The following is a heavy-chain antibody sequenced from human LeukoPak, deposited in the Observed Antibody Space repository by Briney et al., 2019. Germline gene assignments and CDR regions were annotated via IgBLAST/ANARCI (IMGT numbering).Heavy chain of an antibody. CDR1: GGTFSSYT. D-gene: IGHD3-3*01. CDR2: IIPILGIA. CDR3: ARDGRFGVVIKD. V-gene: IGHV1-69*04. J-gene: IGHJ4*02. Sequence: SVKASCKASGGTFSSYTISWVRQAPGQGLEWMGRIIPILGIANYAQKFQGRVTITADKSTSTAYMELSSLRSEDTAVYYCARDGRFGVVIKDWGQGTLVTVSS.